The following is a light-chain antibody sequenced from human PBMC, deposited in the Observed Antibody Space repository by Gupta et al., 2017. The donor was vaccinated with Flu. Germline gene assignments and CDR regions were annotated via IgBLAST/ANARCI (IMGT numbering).Light chain of an antibody. CDR1: HGLVYSDGNTY. CDR2: LVS. CDR3: MQGAHWPWT. V-gene: IGKV2-30*01. J-gene: IGKJ1*01. Sequence: ISCRSSHGLVYSDGNTYLHWFQQRPGQSPRRLIYLVSHRESGVPDRFSGSGSGTDFTLKISRVEAEDVGIYLCMQGAHWPWTFGQGTKVEIK.